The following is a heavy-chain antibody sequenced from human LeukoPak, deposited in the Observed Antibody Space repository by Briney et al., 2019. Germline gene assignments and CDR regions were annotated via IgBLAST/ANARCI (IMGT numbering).Heavy chain of an antibody. CDR1: GFTFSSYA. D-gene: IGHD6-13*01. CDR3: ARVSTGYSSSWYIDY. V-gene: IGHV3-30-3*01. J-gene: IGHJ4*02. CDR2: ISYDGSNK. Sequence: GRSLRLSCAASGFTFSSYAMHWVRQAPGKGLEWVAVISYDGSNKYYADSVKGRFTISRDNSKNTLYLQMNSLRAEDTAVYYCARVSTGYSSSWYIDYWGQGTLVTVSS.